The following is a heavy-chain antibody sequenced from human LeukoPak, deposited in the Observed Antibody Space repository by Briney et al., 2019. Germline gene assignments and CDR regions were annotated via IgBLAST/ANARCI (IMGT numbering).Heavy chain of an antibody. D-gene: IGHD1-1*01. CDR1: GFTFSSYE. Sequence: PGGSLRLSCAASGFTFSSYEMNWVRQAPGKGLEWVSYRFTISRDNAKNSLYLQMNSLRAEDTAVYYCARSTPNASYRLCWGQGTLVTVSS. J-gene: IGHJ4*02. CDR3: ARSTPNASYRLC. V-gene: IGHV3-48*03.